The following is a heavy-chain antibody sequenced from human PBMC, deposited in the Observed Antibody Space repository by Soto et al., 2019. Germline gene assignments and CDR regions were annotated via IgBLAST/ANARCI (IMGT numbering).Heavy chain of an antibody. V-gene: IGHV4-34*01. J-gene: IGHJ4*02. CDR2: INHSGST. Sequence: SETLSLTCAVYGGSFSGYYWSWIRPPPGKGLEWIGEINHSGSTNYNPSLKSRVTISVDASKNHFSLKLSSVTAADTAVYYCARRGSSRWGQGTLVTVAS. D-gene: IGHD6-6*01. CDR1: GGSFSGYY. CDR3: ARRGSSR.